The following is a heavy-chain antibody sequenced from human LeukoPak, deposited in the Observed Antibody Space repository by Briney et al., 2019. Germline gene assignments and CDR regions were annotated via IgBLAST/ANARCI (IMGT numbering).Heavy chain of an antibody. D-gene: IGHD5/OR15-5a*01. CDR3: ARVASKGGMDV. J-gene: IGHJ6*02. CDR1: GGSIGSYH. CDR2: VHYTWNT. Sequence: PSETLSLTCSVSGGSIGSYHWSWIRQPPGKGLEWIGHVHYTWNTKYDPSLTGRVSISLDRSKNQFSLSLSSLTAADTAVYYCARVASKGGMDVWGQGTTVIVSS. V-gene: IGHV4-59*01.